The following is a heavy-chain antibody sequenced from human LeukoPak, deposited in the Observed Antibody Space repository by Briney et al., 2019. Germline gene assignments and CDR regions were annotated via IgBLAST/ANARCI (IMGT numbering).Heavy chain of an antibody. CDR2: ISWNSGSI. D-gene: IGHD3-10*01. CDR3: AKDIHGSGSYLGY. J-gene: IGHJ4*02. CDR1: GFTFDDYA. V-gene: IGHV3-9*01. Sequence: PGGSLRLSCAASGFTFDDYAMHWVRQAPGKGLEWVSGISWNSGSIGYANSVKGRFTISRDSAKNSLYLQMNSLRAEDTALYYCAKDIHGSGSYLGYWGQGTLVTVSS.